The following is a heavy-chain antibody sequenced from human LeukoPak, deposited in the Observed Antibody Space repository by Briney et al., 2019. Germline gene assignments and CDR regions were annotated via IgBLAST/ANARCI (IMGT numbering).Heavy chain of an antibody. CDR3: ARGDIYDFWSGYWNWGIDY. Sequence: GGSLRLSCAASGFTFSSYAMHWARQAPGKGLEWVAVISYDGSNKYYADSVKGRFTISRDNSKNTLYLQMNSLRAEDTAVYYCARGDIYDFWSGYWNWGIDYWGQGTLVTVSS. J-gene: IGHJ4*02. CDR1: GFTFSSYA. V-gene: IGHV3-30-3*01. D-gene: IGHD3-3*01. CDR2: ISYDGSNK.